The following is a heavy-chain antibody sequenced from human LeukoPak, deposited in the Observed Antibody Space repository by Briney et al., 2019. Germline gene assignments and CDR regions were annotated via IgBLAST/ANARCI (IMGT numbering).Heavy chain of an antibody. CDR3: AREDASSFDY. D-gene: IGHD3-16*01. CDR1: GYSISSGYY. V-gene: IGHV4-38-2*02. CDR2: IYHSGRT. J-gene: IGHJ4*02. Sequence: SETLSLTCTVSGYSISSGYYWGWIRQPPGKGLEWIGSIYHSGRTFYNPSLKSRVTISVDTSKNQFSLKLTSVTAADTAVYNCAREDASSFDYWGQGTLVTVSS.